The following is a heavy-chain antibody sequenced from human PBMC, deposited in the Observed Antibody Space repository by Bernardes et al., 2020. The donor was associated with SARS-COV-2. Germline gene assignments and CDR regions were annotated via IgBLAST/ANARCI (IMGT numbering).Heavy chain of an antibody. V-gene: IGHV3-30*18. D-gene: IGHD3-10*02. CDR1: GFTFSSYG. CDR2: ISYDGSNK. J-gene: IGHJ4*02. Sequence: SLRLSCAASGFTFSSYGMHWVRQAPGKGLEWVAVISYDGSNKYYADSVKGRFTISRDNSKNTLYLQMNSLRAEDTAVYYCAKGPPYYARGYFDYWGQGTLVTVSS. CDR3: AKGPPYYARGYFDY.